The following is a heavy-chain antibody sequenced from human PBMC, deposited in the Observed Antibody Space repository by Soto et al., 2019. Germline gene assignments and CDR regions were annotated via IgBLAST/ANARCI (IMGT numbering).Heavy chain of an antibody. Sequence: SETLSLTCAVYGGSFSGYYWSWIRQPPGKGLEWIGEINHSGSTNYNPSLKSRVTISVDTSKNQFSLKLSSVTAADTAVYYCAKGASKLGAKYEAGTLDYWGQGTLVTVSS. CDR1: GGSFSGYY. V-gene: IGHV4-34*01. J-gene: IGHJ4*02. CDR3: AKGASKLGAKYEAGTLDY. CDR2: INHSGST. D-gene: IGHD6-19*01.